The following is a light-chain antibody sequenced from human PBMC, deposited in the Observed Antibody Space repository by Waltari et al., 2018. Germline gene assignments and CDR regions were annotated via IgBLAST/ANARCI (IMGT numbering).Light chain of an antibody. Sequence: DIVMAQSPDSLAVSLCERATISCKSSQSVLYSPRNKDFLTWSQQKPGQPPKVVIYWASIRESGVPDRFSGSGSGTDFTLTISNLQAEDVAVYYCQQYLTIPYTFGQGTKLEIK. V-gene: IGKV4-1*01. J-gene: IGKJ2*01. CDR3: QQYLTIPYT. CDR2: WAS. CDR1: QSVLYSPRNKDF.